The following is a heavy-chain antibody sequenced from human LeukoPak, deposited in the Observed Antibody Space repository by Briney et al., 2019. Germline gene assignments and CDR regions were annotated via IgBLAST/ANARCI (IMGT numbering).Heavy chain of an antibody. J-gene: IGHJ3*01. Sequence: PGGSLRLSCAASSFDFSTYAMHWVRQAPGKGLEWVSSISSAGSYKYYSNSLKGRFTVSRVNAENSLYLQMTSLSAEDTAVYYCANVQAEYHGAYDVWGQGTVVTVSS. CDR3: ANVQAEYHGAYDV. CDR1: SFDFSTYA. V-gene: IGHV3-21*01. CDR2: ISSAGSYK. D-gene: IGHD2-2*01.